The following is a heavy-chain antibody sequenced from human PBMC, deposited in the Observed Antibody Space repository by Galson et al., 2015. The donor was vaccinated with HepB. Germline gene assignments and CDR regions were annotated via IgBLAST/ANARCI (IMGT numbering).Heavy chain of an antibody. D-gene: IGHD3-3*01. Sequence: SLRLSCAASGFTFSSYSMNWVRQAPGKGLEWVSYISSSSSTIYYADSVKGRFTISRDNAKNSLYLQMNSLRAEDTAVYYCARDHTDYDFWSGYYLNWFDPWGQGTLVTVSS. CDR2: ISSSSSTI. CDR3: ARDHTDYDFWSGYYLNWFDP. V-gene: IGHV3-48*01. J-gene: IGHJ5*02. CDR1: GFTFSSYS.